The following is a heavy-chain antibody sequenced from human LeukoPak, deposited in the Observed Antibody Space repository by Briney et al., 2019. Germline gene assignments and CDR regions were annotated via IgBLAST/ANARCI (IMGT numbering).Heavy chain of an antibody. J-gene: IGHJ5*02. V-gene: IGHV1-46*01. CDR1: GYTFTNYY. CDR2: ISPTGGDT. Sequence: GASVKVSCKASGYTFTNYYIHWVRQAPGQRLEWMGVISPTGGDTNYAQKFQGRVTMTRDTSTNTVYMELSSLRSEDTAVYYCVRDLEWGNNDWFDPWDQGTLVTVSS. D-gene: IGHD3-3*01. CDR3: VRDLEWGNNDWFDP.